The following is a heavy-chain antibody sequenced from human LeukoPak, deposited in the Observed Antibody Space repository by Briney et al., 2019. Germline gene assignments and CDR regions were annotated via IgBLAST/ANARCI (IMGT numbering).Heavy chain of an antibody. CDR2: MYYNGNT. CDR1: GGSISSSGYY. Sequence: SETLSLTCTVSGGSISSSGYYWGWIRQTPGKGLEWIGSMYYNGNTYYNPSLKSRVTISVDTAKNQFSLRLRSVTAADTAMYYCARALHFYGSGSYGHWFDPWGQGTLVTVSS. V-gene: IGHV4-39*07. J-gene: IGHJ5*02. D-gene: IGHD3-10*01. CDR3: ARALHFYGSGSYGHWFDP.